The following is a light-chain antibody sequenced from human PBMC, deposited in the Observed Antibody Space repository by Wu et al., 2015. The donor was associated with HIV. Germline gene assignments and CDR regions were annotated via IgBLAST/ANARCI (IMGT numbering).Light chain of an antibody. V-gene: IGKV3-20*01. J-gene: IGKJ1*01. CDR2: SAI. CDR1: QSVSSSS. CDR3: QQYSSSPQT. Sequence: IVLTQSPGTLSLSPGERATLSCRASQSVSSSSLAWYQQKPGQAPRLLIYSAINRATGIPDRFSGSGSGTDFTLTISRLEAEDFAVYYCQQYSSSPQTFGQGTKVEIK.